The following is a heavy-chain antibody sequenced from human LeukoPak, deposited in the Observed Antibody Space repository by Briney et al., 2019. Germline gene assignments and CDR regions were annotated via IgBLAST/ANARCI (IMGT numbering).Heavy chain of an antibody. Sequence: PGGSLRLSCAASASTFSNDAIHWVRQAPGKGLEWVAVVSYDETNKYYADSAKGRFTISRDNSKNTVYLQMSSLRAEDTAMYYCARAFGCSGTSCHARWGYYYYAMDVWGQGTTVTVSS. CDR3: ARAFGCSGTSCHARWGYYYYAMDV. CDR2: VSYDETNK. CDR1: ASTFSNDA. J-gene: IGHJ6*02. D-gene: IGHD2-2*01. V-gene: IGHV3-30-3*01.